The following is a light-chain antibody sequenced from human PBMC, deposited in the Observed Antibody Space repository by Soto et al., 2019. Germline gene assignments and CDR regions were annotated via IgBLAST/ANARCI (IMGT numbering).Light chain of an antibody. V-gene: IGKV3-15*01. CDR2: GAS. Sequence: DIVMTQSPVTLSVSPGDRATLSCRASQSVGHNLAWFQQKPGQAPRLLIYGASAGATGIPDRFSGSGFGTEFSLTSSSLQSEDLAVYYCQQYNNWPRTFGQGTKVEMK. J-gene: IGKJ1*01. CDR3: QQYNNWPRT. CDR1: QSVGHN.